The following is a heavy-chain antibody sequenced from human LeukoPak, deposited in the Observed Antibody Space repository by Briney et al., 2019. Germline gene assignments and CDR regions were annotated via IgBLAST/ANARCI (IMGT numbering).Heavy chain of an antibody. V-gene: IGHV3-30*02. J-gene: IGHJ5*02. D-gene: IGHD1-26*01. CDR1: GFTFSSYG. CDR3: ARGWENWFDP. Sequence: GGSLRLSCAASGFTFSSYGMSWVRQAPGKGLEWVAFIRFDGSYKDYADSVKGRFTISRDKSKNTLYLQMNSLRAEDTALYHCARGWENWFDPWGQGTLVTVSS. CDR2: IRFDGSYK.